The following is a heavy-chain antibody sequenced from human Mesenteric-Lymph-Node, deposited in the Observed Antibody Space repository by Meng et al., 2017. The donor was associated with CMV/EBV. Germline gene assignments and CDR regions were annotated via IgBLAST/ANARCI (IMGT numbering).Heavy chain of an antibody. V-gene: IGHV3-9*01. J-gene: IGHJ4*01. D-gene: IGHD2-15*01. Sequence: GGSLRLSCAASGFTFDDYAIHWVRQAPGKGLEWVSGISWNSGSIGYADSVRGRFTISRDNAKNTLYLQMNSLRAEDTAVYYCARVRYCDYWGHGTLVTVSS. CDR2: ISWNSGSI. CDR3: ARVRYCDY. CDR1: GFTFDDYA.